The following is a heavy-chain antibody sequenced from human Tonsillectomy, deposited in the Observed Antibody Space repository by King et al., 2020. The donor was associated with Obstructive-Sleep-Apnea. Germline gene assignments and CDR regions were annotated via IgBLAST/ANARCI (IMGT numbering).Heavy chain of an antibody. D-gene: IGHD1-26*01. CDR1: GFTVSSNY. CDR3: ARELGGSFSF. Sequence: QLVQSGGGLVQPGGSLRLSCAASGFTVSSNYMSWVRQAPGKGRAWVSVIYSGGSTYYADSVKVRFTISRDNSKNTLYLQMNSLRAEDTAVYYCARELGGSFSFRGQGTLVTVSS. V-gene: IGHV3-66*01. J-gene: IGHJ4*02. CDR2: IYSGGST.